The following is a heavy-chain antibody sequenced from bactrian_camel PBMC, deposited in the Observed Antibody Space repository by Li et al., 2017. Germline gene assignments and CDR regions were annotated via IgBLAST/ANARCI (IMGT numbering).Heavy chain of an antibody. CDR3: KPYRGYGSRGDMCRGY. D-gene: IGHD5*01. CDR1: GSTVSLSS. Sequence: VQLVESGGGSVQAGGSLRLSCIVSGSTVSLSSVGWFRQAPGKEREGIATIFVRSGDAEYADSVKGRFTIPHDNTKNTVYLQMDSLKPEDTAMYSCKPYRGYGSRGDMCRGYWGQGTQVTVS. V-gene: IGHV3S40*01. J-gene: IGHJ4*01. CDR2: IFVRSGDA.